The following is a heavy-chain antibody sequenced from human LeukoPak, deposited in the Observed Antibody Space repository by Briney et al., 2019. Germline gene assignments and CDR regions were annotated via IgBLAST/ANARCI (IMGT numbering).Heavy chain of an antibody. CDR1: GYTFSSYG. D-gene: IGHD2-2*01. J-gene: IGHJ4*02. Sequence: GGSLRLSCAASGYTFSSYGMHWVRQAPGKGLEWVSVISSDSAYIYYADSVKGRFTVSRDNAKNSLSLHMSSLRAEDTGVYYCARDGTGWSRDYWGQGTLVTVSS. V-gene: IGHV3-21*01. CDR2: ISSDSAYI. CDR3: ARDGTGWSRDY.